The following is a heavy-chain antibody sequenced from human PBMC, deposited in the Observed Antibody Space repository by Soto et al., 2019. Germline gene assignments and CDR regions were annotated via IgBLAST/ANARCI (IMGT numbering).Heavy chain of an antibody. CDR2: INAGNGNT. V-gene: IGHV1-3*05. D-gene: IGHD1-1*01. CDR1: GYTFTNYA. CDR3: ARGFQLWFDP. J-gene: IGHJ5*02. Sequence: QVQLVQSGAEEKKPGASVKVSCKASGYTFTNYAIHWVRQAPGQRLEWMGWINAGNGNTKYSQKFQGRVTITRDTSAITAYMELSSLRSEDTAVYYCARGFQLWFDPWGQGTLVTVAS.